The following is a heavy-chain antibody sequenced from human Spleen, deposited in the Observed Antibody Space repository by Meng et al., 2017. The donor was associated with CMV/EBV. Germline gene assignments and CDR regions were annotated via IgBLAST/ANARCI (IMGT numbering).Heavy chain of an antibody. CDR3: SSRYYDGTANDFDY. CDR2: INPSSGDT. J-gene: IGHJ4*02. V-gene: IGHV1-2*02. CDR1: AYIFNGYY. Sequence: KASAYIFNGYYIHWVRQAPGQGLEWMGCINPSSGDTKYAQKFQGRVTMTRDTSINTVYMELSRLTSDDTAVYFCSSRYYDGTANDFDYWGRGTLITVSS. D-gene: IGHD3-16*01.